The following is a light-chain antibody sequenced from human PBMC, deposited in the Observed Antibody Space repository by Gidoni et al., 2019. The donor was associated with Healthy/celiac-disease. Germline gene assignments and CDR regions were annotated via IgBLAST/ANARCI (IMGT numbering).Light chain of an antibody. CDR1: SSNIGAGYD. V-gene: IGLV1-40*01. CDR3: QSYDSSLSAVV. CDR2: GNS. J-gene: IGLJ2*01. Sequence: QSVLTQPPSVSRAPGQRVTISCTGSSSNIGAGYDVHWYQQLPGTAPKLLIYGNSNRPSGVPDRFSGSKSGTSSSLAITGLQAEEEADYYCQSYDSSLSAVVFGGGTKLTVL.